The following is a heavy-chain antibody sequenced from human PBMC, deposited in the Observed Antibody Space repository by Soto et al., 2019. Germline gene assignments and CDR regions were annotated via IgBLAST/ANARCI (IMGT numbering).Heavy chain of an antibody. V-gene: IGHV4-30-4*01. Sequence: PSETLSLTCTVSGGSISSGDYYWSWIRQPPGKGLEWIGYIYYSGSTYYNPSLKSRVTISVDTSKNQFSLKLSSVTAADTAVYYCARATYCISTSCYPNWFDPWGQGTLVTVSS. CDR2: IYYSGST. D-gene: IGHD2-2*01. CDR1: GGSISSGDYY. CDR3: ARATYCISTSCYPNWFDP. J-gene: IGHJ5*02.